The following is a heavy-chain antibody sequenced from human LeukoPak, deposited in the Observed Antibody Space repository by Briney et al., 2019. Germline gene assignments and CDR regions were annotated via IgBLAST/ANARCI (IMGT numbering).Heavy chain of an antibody. J-gene: IGHJ4*02. CDR3: METGYTSGYDN. D-gene: IGHD5-18*01. Sequence: GGSLRLSCTASGFTFGDYSMNWVRQAPGKGLEWVGFIRSGTYGGTTEYAASVKGRFTISRDDSKSIAYLQMNSLKTEDTAVYYCMETGYTSGYDNWGQGTLVTVSS. CDR1: GFTFGDYS. V-gene: IGHV3-49*04. CDR2: IRSGTYGGTT.